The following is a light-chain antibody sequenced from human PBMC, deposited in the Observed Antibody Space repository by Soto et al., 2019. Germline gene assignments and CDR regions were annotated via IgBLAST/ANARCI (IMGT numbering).Light chain of an antibody. Sequence: QSALTQPASVSGSPGQSITISCTGTSSDVGGYNYVSWYQQPPGKAPKLMIYDVSNRPSGVSNRFSGSKSGNTASLTISGLQAEDEADYYCSSYTSSSILYVFGTGTKLTVL. V-gene: IGLV2-14*01. CDR3: SSYTSSSILYV. J-gene: IGLJ1*01. CDR2: DVS. CDR1: SSDVGGYNY.